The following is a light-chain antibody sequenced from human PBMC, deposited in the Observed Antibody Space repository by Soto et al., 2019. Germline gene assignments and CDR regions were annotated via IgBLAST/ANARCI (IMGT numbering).Light chain of an antibody. V-gene: IGKV1-39*01. CDR2: AAT. CDR3: QQSYSNPRT. CDR1: QSISSY. Sequence: DIQVTQSPSYLSASVGDRVTITCRSSQSISSYLNWYQHKPGKAPNLLIYAATTLQSGVPSRFSGSGSGTDFTLTISSLQPEDFATYYCQQSYSNPRTFGQGTKVDIK. J-gene: IGKJ1*01.